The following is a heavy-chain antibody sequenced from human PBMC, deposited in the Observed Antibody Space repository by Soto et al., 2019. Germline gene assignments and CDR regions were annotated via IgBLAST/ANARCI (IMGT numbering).Heavy chain of an antibody. Sequence: SETLSLTCTVSGGSLSSYYWSWIRQPPGKGLEWIGYIYYSGSTNYNPSLKSRVTISVDTSKNQFSLKLSSVTAADTAVYYCAIAYFEWSIDYWGQGTLVTVSS. V-gene: IGHV4-59*01. CDR3: AIAYFEWSIDY. CDR2: IYYSGST. J-gene: IGHJ4*02. CDR1: GGSLSSYY. D-gene: IGHD3-9*01.